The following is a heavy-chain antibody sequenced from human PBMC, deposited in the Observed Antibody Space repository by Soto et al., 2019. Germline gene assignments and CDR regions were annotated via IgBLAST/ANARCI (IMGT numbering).Heavy chain of an antibody. D-gene: IGHD6-13*01. CDR1: GGSFSTYY. CDR2: IYYSGST. J-gene: IGHJ3*02. Sequence: QVQLQESGPGLVKPSETLSLTCTVSGGSFSTYYLTWIRQPPGKGLEWIGYIYYSGSTNVNPSLKSRVSMSIDKSKKQFSLNLSSVTAADTAVYFCATWSNSSLWYAAFDIWGQGTVVTVSS. CDR3: ATWSNSSLWYAAFDI. V-gene: IGHV4-59*01.